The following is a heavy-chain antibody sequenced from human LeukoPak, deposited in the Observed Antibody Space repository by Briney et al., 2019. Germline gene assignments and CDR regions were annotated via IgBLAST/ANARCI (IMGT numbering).Heavy chain of an antibody. J-gene: IGHJ4*02. CDR1: GGSFSGYY. D-gene: IGHD5-18*01. V-gene: IGHV4-34*01. CDR2: INHSGSN. CDR3: ARHPVDTAMAYFDY. Sequence: SETLSLTCAVYGGSFSGYYWSWIRQPPGKGLEWTGVINHSGSNNYNPSLKSRVTISVDTSKNQFSLKMSSVTAADTAVYYCARHPVDTAMAYFDYWGQGTLVTVSS.